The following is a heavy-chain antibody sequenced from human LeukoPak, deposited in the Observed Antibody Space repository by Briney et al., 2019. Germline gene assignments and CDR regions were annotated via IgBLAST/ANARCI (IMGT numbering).Heavy chain of an antibody. CDR1: GFTFSSYG. V-gene: IGHV3-30*02. J-gene: IGHJ3*02. CDR3: ARDSTRYSSGHDAFDI. D-gene: IGHD6-19*01. CDR2: IRYDGSNK. Sequence: GGSLRLSCAASGFTFSSYGMHWVRQAPGKGLEWVAFIRYDGSNKYYADSVKGRFTISRDNSKNTLYLQMNSLRAEDTAVYYCARDSTRYSSGHDAFDIWGQGTMVTVSS.